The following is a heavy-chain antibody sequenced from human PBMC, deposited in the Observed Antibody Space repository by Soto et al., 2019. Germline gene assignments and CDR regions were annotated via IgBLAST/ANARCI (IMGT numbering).Heavy chain of an antibody. Sequence: GGSLRLSCAASGFTFSSYAMSWVRQAPGKGLEWVSAISGSVGSTYYADSVKGRFTISRDNSKNTLYLQMNSLRAEDTAVYYCAKDHAEHGVIDLDYWGQGTLVTVSS. D-gene: IGHD3-22*01. CDR1: GFTFSSYA. J-gene: IGHJ4*02. CDR3: AKDHAEHGVIDLDY. V-gene: IGHV3-23*01. CDR2: ISGSVGST.